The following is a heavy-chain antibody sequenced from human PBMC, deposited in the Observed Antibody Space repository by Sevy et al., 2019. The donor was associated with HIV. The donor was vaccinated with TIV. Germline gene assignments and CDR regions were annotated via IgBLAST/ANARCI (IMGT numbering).Heavy chain of an antibody. CDR1: GYTLTRLA. CDR2: FDPEDNER. D-gene: IGHD3-22*01. Sequence: ASLKVSCKVSGYTLTRLAMHWVRQAPGKGLEWMGSFDPEDNERIYAQKWQGRFSMTEDTSTDTAYMELSNLRSEDTAVYYCATTKDYYENSGDPLDYWGQGTLVTVSS. V-gene: IGHV1-24*01. CDR3: ATTKDYYENSGDPLDY. J-gene: IGHJ4*02.